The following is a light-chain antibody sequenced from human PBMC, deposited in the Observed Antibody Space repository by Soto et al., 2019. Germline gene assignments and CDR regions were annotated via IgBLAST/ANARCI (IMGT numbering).Light chain of an antibody. CDR2: KAS. V-gene: IGKV1-5*03. Sequence: DIQMTQSPSTLSASVGDRVTITCRASQSMSSWLAWDQQKRGKAPKLLIYKASSLESGFPSRFSVLGSRTEFTLTISSLQLDDFATYCCKQYNSYSTFGQGTKREIK. J-gene: IGKJ2*01. CDR3: KQYNSYST. CDR1: QSMSSW.